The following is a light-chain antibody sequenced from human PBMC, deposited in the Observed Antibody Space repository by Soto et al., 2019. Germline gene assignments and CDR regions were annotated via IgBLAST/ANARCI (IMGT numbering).Light chain of an antibody. V-gene: IGLV2-14*03. CDR1: SSDIGAYAY. J-gene: IGLJ2*01. CDR3: SSYTRSSSVI. Sequence: ALTQPASVSGSPGQSIAISCTGTSSDIGAYAYVSWYQQHPGKIPKLIVFDVNYRPSGVSSRFSGSKSGNTASLTISGLQAEDEADYYCSSYTRSSSVIFGGGTKLTVL. CDR2: DVN.